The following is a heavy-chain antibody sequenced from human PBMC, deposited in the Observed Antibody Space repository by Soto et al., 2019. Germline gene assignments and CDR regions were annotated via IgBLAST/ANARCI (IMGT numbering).Heavy chain of an antibody. J-gene: IGHJ3*02. CDR2: IIPNFGTA. V-gene: IGHV1-69*12. Sequence: QVQLVQSGAAVKKPGSSVKVSCKASGGTFSSYAISWVRQAPGQGLEWMGGIIPNFGTANYAQKFQGRFTITADESTSTAYMELSSLRSEDTAVYYCARTHYYYDSSGTSHGAFDIWRQGTMVTVSS. CDR3: ARTHYYYDSSGTSHGAFDI. CDR1: GGTFSSYA. D-gene: IGHD3-22*01.